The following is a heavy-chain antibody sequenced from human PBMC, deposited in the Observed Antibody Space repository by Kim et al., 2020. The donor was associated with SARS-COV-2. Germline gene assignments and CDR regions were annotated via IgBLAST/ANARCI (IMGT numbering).Heavy chain of an antibody. D-gene: IGHD3-16*01. CDR3: ARFRRSNGGQFYLDY. Sequence: GGSLRLSCAASGFTFSDYSMNWVRQAPGKGLEWVSSISSRNTYIYYADSMQGRFTVSRDNAKNSLYLQMSSLRAEDTAVYYCARFRRSNGGQFYLDYWGQGTLVIVSS. J-gene: IGHJ4*02. CDR1: GFTFSDYS. CDR2: ISSRNTYI. V-gene: IGHV3-21*01.